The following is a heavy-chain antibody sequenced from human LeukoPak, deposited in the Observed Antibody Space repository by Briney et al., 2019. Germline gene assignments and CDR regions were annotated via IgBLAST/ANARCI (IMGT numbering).Heavy chain of an antibody. CDR2: IIPIFGIA. J-gene: IGHJ6*04. Sequence: GASVKVSCKASGGTFSSYAISWVRQAPGQGLEWMGRIIPIFGIANYAQKFQGRVTITADKSTSTAYMELSSLRSEDTAVYYCARHRVPRPIVVVPAALFYYGMDVWGKGTTVTVSS. D-gene: IGHD2-2*01. V-gene: IGHV1-69*04. CDR3: ARHRVPRPIVVVPAALFYYGMDV. CDR1: GGTFSSYA.